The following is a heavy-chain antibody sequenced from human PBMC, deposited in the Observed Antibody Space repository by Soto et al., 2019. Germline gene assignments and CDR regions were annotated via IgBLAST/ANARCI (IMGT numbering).Heavy chain of an antibody. D-gene: IGHD2-21*02. J-gene: IGHJ5*02. CDR3: ARSYAYCGGDCYSGLGP. Sequence: SVKVSCKASGGTFSSYAISWVRQAPGQGLEWMGGIIPILGTANYAQKFQGRVTITADESTSTAYMELSSLRSEDTAVYYCARSYAYCGGDCYSGLGPWGQGTLVTVSS. V-gene: IGHV1-69*13. CDR1: GGTFSSYA. CDR2: IIPILGTA.